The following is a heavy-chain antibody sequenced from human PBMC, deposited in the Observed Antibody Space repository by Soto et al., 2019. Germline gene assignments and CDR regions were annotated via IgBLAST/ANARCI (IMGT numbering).Heavy chain of an antibody. D-gene: IGHD2-15*01. CDR1: GYTFTSYG. CDR2: ISAYNGNT. V-gene: IGHV1-18*01. CDR3: ARDLPYCSGGSCYSVYYFDY. Sequence: QVQLVQSGAEVKKPGASVKVSCKASGYTFTSYGISWVRQAPGQGLEWMGWISAYNGNTNYAQKLQGRVTMTTDTSTSPAYMELRSLRSDDTAVYYCARDLPYCSGGSCYSVYYFDYWGQGTLVTVSS. J-gene: IGHJ4*02.